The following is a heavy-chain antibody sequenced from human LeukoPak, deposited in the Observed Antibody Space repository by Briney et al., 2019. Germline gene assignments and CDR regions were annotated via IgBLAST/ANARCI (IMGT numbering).Heavy chain of an antibody. CDR2: ISAYNGNT. Sequence: GASVKVSCKASGYTFTSYGISWVRQAPGQGLEWMGWISAYNGNTNYAQKLQGRVTMTTDTSKSTAYMELRSLRSDDTAVYYCARAATYYYDSSGYYFGGDAFDIWGQGTMVTVSS. V-gene: IGHV1-18*04. J-gene: IGHJ3*02. CDR3: ARAATYYYDSSGYYFGGDAFDI. CDR1: GYTFTSYG. D-gene: IGHD3-22*01.